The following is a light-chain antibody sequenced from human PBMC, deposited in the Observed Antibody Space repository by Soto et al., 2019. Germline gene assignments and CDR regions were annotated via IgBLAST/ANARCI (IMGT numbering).Light chain of an antibody. CDR1: QSISSW. CDR2: KAS. CDR3: QQYNSYRA. V-gene: IGKV1-5*03. J-gene: IGKJ1*01. Sequence: DIQTTQSPSTLSASLGDRVTITCRASQSISSWLAWYQQKPGKAPKLLIYKASSLESGVPSRFSGSGSGTEFTLIISSLQPEDFATYYCQQYNSYRAFGQGTKVDIK.